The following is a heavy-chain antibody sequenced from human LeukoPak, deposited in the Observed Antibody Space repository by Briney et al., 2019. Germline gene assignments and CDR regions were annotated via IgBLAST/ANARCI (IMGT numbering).Heavy chain of an antibody. D-gene: IGHD6-19*01. CDR2: IYYSGST. CDR3: AREVAVAGTDAFDI. V-gene: IGHV4-59*01. CDR1: GGSISSYY. Sequence: SETLSLTCTVSGGSISSYYWSWIRQPPGKGLEWIGYIYYSGSTNYNPSLKSRVTISVDTSKNQFSLKLSSVTAADTAVYYCAREVAVAGTDAFDIWGQGTMVTVSS. J-gene: IGHJ3*02.